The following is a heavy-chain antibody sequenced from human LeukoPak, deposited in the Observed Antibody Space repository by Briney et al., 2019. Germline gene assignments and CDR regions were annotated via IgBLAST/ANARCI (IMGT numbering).Heavy chain of an antibody. CDR1: GFTFSTYT. V-gene: IGHV3-48*04. CDR2: ITSSSISL. Sequence: GGSLRLSCAASGFTFSTYTMNWVRQAPGKGLEWVSYITSSSISLYADSVKGRFAISGDNAKNSLYLQMNSLRAEDTAVYYCARAAAGTPGAFDIWGQGTMVTVSS. CDR3: ARAAAGTPGAFDI. J-gene: IGHJ3*02. D-gene: IGHD6-13*01.